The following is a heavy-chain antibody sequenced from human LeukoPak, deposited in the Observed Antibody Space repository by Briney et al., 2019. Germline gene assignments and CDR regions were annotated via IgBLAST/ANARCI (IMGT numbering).Heavy chain of an antibody. D-gene: IGHD1-7*01. CDR3: AIGTTPSYYYYMDV. CDR2: IIPIFGTA. J-gene: IGHJ6*03. V-gene: IGHV1-69*05. CDR1: GGTFSSYA. Sequence: GASVKVSCKASGGTFSSYAISWVRQAPGQGLEWMGGIIPIFGTANYAQKFQGRVTITTDESTSTAYMELSSLRSEDTAVYYCAIGTTPSYYYYMDVWGKGTTVTVSS.